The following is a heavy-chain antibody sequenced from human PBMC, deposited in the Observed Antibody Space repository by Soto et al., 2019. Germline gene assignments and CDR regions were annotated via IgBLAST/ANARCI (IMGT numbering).Heavy chain of an antibody. V-gene: IGHV1-69*13. D-gene: IGHD2-15*01. CDR2: IIPIFGTA. J-gene: IGHJ5*02. Sequence: SVKVSCKASGGTFSSYAISWVRQAPGQGLEWMGGIIPIFGTANYAQKFQGRVTVTADESTSTAYMELSSLRSEDTAVYYCARDLQDGGYCSGGSCTWFDPWGQGTLVTVSS. CDR3: ARDLQDGGYCSGGSCTWFDP. CDR1: GGTFSSYA.